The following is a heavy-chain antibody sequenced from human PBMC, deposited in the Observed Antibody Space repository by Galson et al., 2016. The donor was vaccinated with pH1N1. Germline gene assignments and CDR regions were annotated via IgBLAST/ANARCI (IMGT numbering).Heavy chain of an antibody. V-gene: IGHV3-74*01. J-gene: IGHJ4*02. Sequence: SLRLSCAASGLTFSNHWMHWVRQAPGKGLLWVSRINRDGGDTSYADTVKGRFTMFRDNAKNTPSLQMYSLRVDDTAVYYCARDGWGSLDYWGQGTLVTVSS. CDR3: ARDGWGSLDY. CDR2: INRDGGDT. D-gene: IGHD3-10*01. CDR1: GLTFSNHW.